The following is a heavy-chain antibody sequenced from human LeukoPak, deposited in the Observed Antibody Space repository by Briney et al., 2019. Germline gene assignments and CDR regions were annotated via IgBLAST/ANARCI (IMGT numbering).Heavy chain of an antibody. Sequence: GGSLRLSCAVSGFTFSSYAMSWVRQAPGKGVKWVSAISGSGGSTYYADSVKGRFTISRDNSKNTLYLQMNSLRAEDTAVYYCAKDGVVVVVAATPYYFDYWGQGTLVTVSS. J-gene: IGHJ4*02. CDR1: GFTFSSYA. CDR3: AKDGVVVVVAATPYYFDY. D-gene: IGHD2-15*01. CDR2: ISGSGGST. V-gene: IGHV3-23*01.